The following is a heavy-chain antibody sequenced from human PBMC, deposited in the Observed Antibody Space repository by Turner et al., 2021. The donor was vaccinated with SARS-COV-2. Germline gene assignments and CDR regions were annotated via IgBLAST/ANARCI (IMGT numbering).Heavy chain of an antibody. CDR1: GGSFSGYY. Sequence: VQLQQWGAGLLKPSETLSLTCAVYGGSFSGYYWSWIRQPPGKGLEWVSVIYSGGSTYYADSVKGRFTISRDNSKNTLYLQMNSLRAEDTAVYYCARDLMEVGGMDVWGQGTTVTVSS. CDR3: ARDLMEVGGMDV. V-gene: IGHV3-53*01. CDR2: IYSGGST. J-gene: IGHJ6*02. D-gene: IGHD3-3*01.